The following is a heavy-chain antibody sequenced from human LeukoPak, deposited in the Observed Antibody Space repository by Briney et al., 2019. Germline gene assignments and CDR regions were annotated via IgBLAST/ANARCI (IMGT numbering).Heavy chain of an antibody. CDR1: GGSISSGGYS. D-gene: IGHD3-3*01. Sequence: SETLSLTCAVSGGSISSGGYSWSWIRQPPGKGLEWIGYIYYSGSTYYNPSLKSRVTISVDTSKNQFSLKLSSVTAADTAVYYCARAGYDFWSGYPRYFDYWGQGTLVTVSS. J-gene: IGHJ4*02. CDR3: ARAGYDFWSGYPRYFDY. V-gene: IGHV4-30-4*07. CDR2: IYYSGST.